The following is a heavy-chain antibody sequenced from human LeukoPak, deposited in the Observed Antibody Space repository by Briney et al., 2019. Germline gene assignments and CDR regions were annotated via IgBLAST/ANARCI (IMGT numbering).Heavy chain of an antibody. D-gene: IGHD7-27*01. V-gene: IGHV1-69*13. CDR2: IIPIFGTA. CDR3: ASHTGDSFRRYYYYGMDV. J-gene: IGHJ6*04. Sequence: ASVKVSCKASGGTFTSYAISWVRQAPGQGLEWKGGIIPIFGTANYAQKFQGRVTITADESTSTAYMELSSLRSEDTAVHYCASHTGDSFRRYYYYGMDVWGKGTTVTVSS. CDR1: GGTFTSYA.